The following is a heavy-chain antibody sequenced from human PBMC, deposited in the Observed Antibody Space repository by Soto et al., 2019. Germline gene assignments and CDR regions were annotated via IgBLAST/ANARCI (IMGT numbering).Heavy chain of an antibody. CDR2: IIPIFGTA. J-gene: IGHJ4*02. D-gene: IGHD3-22*01. Sequence: ASVKVSCKASGGTFSSYAISWVRQAPGQGLEWMGGIIPIFGTANYAQKFQGRVTITADESTSTAYMELSSLRSEDTAVYYCARAIDYYDSSGYAFDYWGQGTLVTVSS. CDR1: GGTFSSYA. V-gene: IGHV1-69*13. CDR3: ARAIDYYDSSGYAFDY.